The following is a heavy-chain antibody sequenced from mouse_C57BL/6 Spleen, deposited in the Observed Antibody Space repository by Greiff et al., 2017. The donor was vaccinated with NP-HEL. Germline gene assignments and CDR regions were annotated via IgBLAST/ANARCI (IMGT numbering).Heavy chain of an antibody. J-gene: IGHJ1*03. CDR1: GYTFTSYW. CDR3: ARWIRSSYRYFDV. D-gene: IGHD1-1*01. Sequence: QVQLKQPGAELVRPGSSVKLSCKASGYTFTSYWMDWVKQRPGQGLEWIGNIYPSDSETHYNQKFKDKATLTVDKSSSTAYMQLSSLTSEDSAVYYCARWIRSSYRYFDVWGTGTTVTVSS. V-gene: IGHV1-61*01. CDR2: IYPSDSET.